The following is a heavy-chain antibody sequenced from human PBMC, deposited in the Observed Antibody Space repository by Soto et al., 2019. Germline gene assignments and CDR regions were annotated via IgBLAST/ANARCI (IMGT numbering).Heavy chain of an antibody. D-gene: IGHD2-21*02. CDR3: ASPHTPPDIVATIYCGGDCSPKHYYYYYGMDV. Sequence: ASVKVSCKASGATFSSYAISWVRQAPRQGLEWMGGIIPIFGTANYAQKFQGRVTITADESTSTAYMELSSLRSEDTAVYYCASPHTPPDIVATIYCGGDCSPKHYYYYYGMDVWGQGTTVTVSS. CDR2: IIPIFGTA. J-gene: IGHJ6*02. CDR1: GATFSSYA. V-gene: IGHV1-69*13.